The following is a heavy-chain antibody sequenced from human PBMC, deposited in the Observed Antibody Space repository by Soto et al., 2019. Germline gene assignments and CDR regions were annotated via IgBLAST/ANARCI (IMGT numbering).Heavy chain of an antibody. Sequence: SCKASGYRFSDYHIHWVRQAPGQGLEWIGIIKRSGGYTTDAQKFQGRVTMTRDTSTTTVYMELSNLRSEDTATYYCARHFSVDYFDYWGQGALVTVSS. CDR2: IKRSGGYT. V-gene: IGHV1-46*01. J-gene: IGHJ4*02. CDR3: ARHFSVDYFDY. CDR1: GYRFSDYH.